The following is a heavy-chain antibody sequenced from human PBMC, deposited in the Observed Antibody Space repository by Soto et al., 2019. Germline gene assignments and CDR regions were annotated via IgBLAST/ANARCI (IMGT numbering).Heavy chain of an antibody. CDR2: ISSSGRSI. CDR1: GFTFSSYW. D-gene: IGHD3-3*01. Sequence: EVQLVESGGGLVQPGGSLRLSCVASGFTFSSYWMNWVRQAPGEGLVWVSRISSSGRSIDYADSVKGRFTISKDNARNTLFLQMNSLRAEDTAVYYCARDPAVFGVDNWRQGSLVTVSS. CDR3: ARDPAVFGVDN. V-gene: IGHV3-74*01. J-gene: IGHJ4*02.